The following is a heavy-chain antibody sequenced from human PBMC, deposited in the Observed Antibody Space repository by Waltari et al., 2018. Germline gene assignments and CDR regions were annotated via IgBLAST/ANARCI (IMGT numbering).Heavy chain of an antibody. Sequence: QVQLQQWGAGLLKPSETLSLTCAVYGGSFSGYYWSWIRQPPGKGLEWIGEINHSGSTNYNPSLKSRVTISVDTSKNQFSLKLSSVTAADTAVYYCARLKWYGSSSGYYYYYMDVWGKGTTVTVSS. CDR1: GGSFSGYY. CDR2: INHSGST. J-gene: IGHJ6*03. D-gene: IGHD6-6*01. CDR3: ARLKWYGSSSGYYYYYMDV. V-gene: IGHV4-34*01.